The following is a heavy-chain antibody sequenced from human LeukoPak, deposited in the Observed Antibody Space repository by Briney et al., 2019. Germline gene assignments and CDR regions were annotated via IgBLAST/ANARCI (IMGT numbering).Heavy chain of an antibody. CDR3: ANLIGMDV. CDR2: ISGSGGSI. J-gene: IGHJ6*02. D-gene: IGHD3-16*01. Sequence: GGSLRLSCAASGFTFSSYAMSWVRQAPGKGLEWVSAISGSGGSIYYADSVKGRFAISRDNSKNTLYLQMTSLRAEDTAVYYCANLIGMDVWGQGTTVTVSS. CDR1: GFTFSSYA. V-gene: IGHV3-23*01.